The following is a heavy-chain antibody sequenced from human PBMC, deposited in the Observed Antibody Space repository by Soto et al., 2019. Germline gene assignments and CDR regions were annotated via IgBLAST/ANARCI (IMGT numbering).Heavy chain of an antibody. Sequence: SETLSLTCAVHSGSFSSYYSTWTRQPPGNGLYCIGEIHPSVDTDXXPSLSNRXXISLDTSKTQXSLRLTPVTAAYTAFYFCSRGRDPHKGGRTWCQGTLVTVSS. D-gene: IGHD2-15*01. CDR1: SGSFSSYY. J-gene: IGHJ5*02. CDR3: SRGRDPHKGGRT. CDR2: IHPSVDT. V-gene: IGHV4-34*01.